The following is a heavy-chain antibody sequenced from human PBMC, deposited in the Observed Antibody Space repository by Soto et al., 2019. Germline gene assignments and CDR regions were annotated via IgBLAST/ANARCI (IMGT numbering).Heavy chain of an antibody. Sequence: SLRLSCAASGFTFSSYAMHWVRQAPGKGLEWVAVISYDGSNKYYADSVKGRFTISRDNSKNTLYLQMNSLRAEDTAVYYCARGPSPGYSGYEFDYWGQGTLVTVSS. D-gene: IGHD5-12*01. CDR2: ISYDGSNK. CDR1: GFTFSSYA. V-gene: IGHV3-30-3*01. J-gene: IGHJ4*02. CDR3: ARGPSPGYSGYEFDY.